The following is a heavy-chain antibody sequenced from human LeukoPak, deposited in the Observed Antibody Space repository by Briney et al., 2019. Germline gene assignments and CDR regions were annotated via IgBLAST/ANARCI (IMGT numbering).Heavy chain of an antibody. D-gene: IGHD5-12*01. CDR2: IYYSGST. CDR3: ARVAVATRLGYFDY. Sequence: PSETLSLTCTVSGGSISSYCWSWIRQPPGKGLEWIGYIYYSGSTNYNPSLKSRVTISVDTSKNQFSLKLSSVTAADTAVYYCARVAVATRLGYFDYWGQGTLVTVSS. V-gene: IGHV4-59*01. CDR1: GGSISSYC. J-gene: IGHJ4*02.